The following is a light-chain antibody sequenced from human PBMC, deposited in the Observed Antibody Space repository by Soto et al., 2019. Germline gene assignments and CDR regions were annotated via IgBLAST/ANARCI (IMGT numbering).Light chain of an antibody. J-gene: IGLJ1*01. V-gene: IGLV1-40*01. CDR1: SSNIGAGYD. CDR2: GNS. CDR3: QSYDSSLSGCV. Sequence: QSALTRPPSVSGAPGQRVTISCTGSSSNIGAGYDVHWYQQLPGTAPKLLIYGNSNRPSGVPDRFSGSKSGTSASLAITGLQAEDEADYYCQSYDSSLSGCVFGTGTKVTV.